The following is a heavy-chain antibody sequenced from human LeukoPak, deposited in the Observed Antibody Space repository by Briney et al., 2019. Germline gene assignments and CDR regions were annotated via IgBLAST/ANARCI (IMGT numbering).Heavy chain of an antibody. V-gene: IGHV3-48*02. CDR1: GFSFSSYS. Sequence: GGSLRLSCEASGFSFSSYSMNWVRQAPGKGLEWVSYISSSTTTKDYADSVKGRFTISRDNAKNSLYLQMNSLRDEDTAVYYSARDRDWSFDYWGQGTLVTVSS. J-gene: IGHJ4*02. D-gene: IGHD3/OR15-3a*01. CDR2: ISSSTTTK. CDR3: ARDRDWSFDY.